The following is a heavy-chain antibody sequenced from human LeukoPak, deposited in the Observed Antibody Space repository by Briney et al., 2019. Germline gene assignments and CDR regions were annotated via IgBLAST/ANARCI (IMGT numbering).Heavy chain of an antibody. CDR2: LNSDGSNT. CDR1: GFTFRSYW. V-gene: IGHV3-74*01. D-gene: IGHD3-3*01. Sequence: GGSLRLSCAVSGFTFRSYWMHWVHQAPGKGLVWVSRLNSDGSNTSYADSVKGRFTISRDNAKNTLYLQMNGLRVEDSAVYYCARGITIFGVLRSPWFDPWGQGTLVTVSS. J-gene: IGHJ5*02. CDR3: ARGITIFGVLRSPWFDP.